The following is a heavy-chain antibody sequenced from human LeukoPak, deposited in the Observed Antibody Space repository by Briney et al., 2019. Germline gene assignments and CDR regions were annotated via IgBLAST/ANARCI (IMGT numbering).Heavy chain of an antibody. J-gene: IGHJ4*02. CDR2: IYHNGNT. D-gene: IGHD2-15*01. CDR1: GYSISSGDH. CDR3: ARTRYCSGSTCYSPELFDS. V-gene: IGHV4-38-2*01. Sequence: SETLSLTCAVSGYSISSGDHWGWIRQRPGKGLEWIGSIYHNGNTYYTPSLKSRVTISVDTSMNQFSLKLTSVTAADTAVYYCARTRYCSGSTCYSPELFDSWGQGTLVTVSS.